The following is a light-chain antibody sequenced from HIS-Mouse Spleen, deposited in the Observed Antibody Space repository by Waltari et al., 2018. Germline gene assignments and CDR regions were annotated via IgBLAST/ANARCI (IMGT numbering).Light chain of an antibody. Sequence: QSALTQPASVSGSPGQSITISCTGTSSDVGSYHRVSWYQQHPGKAPKLMIYEGSKRPSGVSNRFSGSKSGNTASLTISGLQAEDEADYYCCSYAGSSTYVFGTGTKVTVL. J-gene: IGLJ1*01. V-gene: IGLV2-23*01. CDR2: EGS. CDR3: CSYAGSSTYV. CDR1: SSDVGSYHR.